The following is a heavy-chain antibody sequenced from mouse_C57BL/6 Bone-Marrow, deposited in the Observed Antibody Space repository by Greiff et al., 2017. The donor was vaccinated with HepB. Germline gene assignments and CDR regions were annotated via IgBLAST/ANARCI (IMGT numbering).Heavy chain of an antibody. J-gene: IGHJ3*01. V-gene: IGHV1-64*01. D-gene: IGHD4-1*01. CDR1: GYTFTSYW. CDR2: IHPNSGST. CDR3: ARFWLNWDWFDY. Sequence: VQLQQPGAELVKPGASVKLSCKASGYTFTSYWMHWVKQRPGQGLEWIGMIHPNSGSTNYNEKFKSKATLTVDKSSRTAYMQLSSLTSEDSAVYYCARFWLNWDWFDYWGQGTLVTVSA.